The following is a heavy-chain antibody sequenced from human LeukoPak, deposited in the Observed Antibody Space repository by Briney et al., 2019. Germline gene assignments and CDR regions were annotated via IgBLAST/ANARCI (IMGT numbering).Heavy chain of an antibody. J-gene: IGHJ4*02. V-gene: IGHV3-21*01. D-gene: IGHD3-10*01. CDR2: ISSSRSYI. Sequence: VGSLRLSCAASGVTFSSYSMSWVRQAPGKGLEWVSSISSSRSYIYYADSVRGRFTFSRDTTKNSLYLQMYSVRAEKTAEYYCARVARYMVRGVIIAYFDYWGQGTLVTVSS. CDR1: GVTFSSYS. CDR3: ARVARYMVRGVIIAYFDY.